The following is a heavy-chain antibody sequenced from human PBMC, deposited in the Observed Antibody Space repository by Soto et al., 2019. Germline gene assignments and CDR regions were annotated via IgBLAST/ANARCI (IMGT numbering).Heavy chain of an antibody. CDR1: GGSISSGDYY. J-gene: IGHJ5*02. V-gene: IGHV4-30-4*01. CDR3: AREYCSSTSCLNWFDP. Sequence: SETLSLTCTVSGGSISSGDYYWSWIRQPPGKGLEWIGYIYYSGSTYYNPSLKSRVTISVDTSKNQFSLKLSSVTAEDTAVYYCAREYCSSTSCLNWFDPWGQGTLVTVSS. D-gene: IGHD2-2*01. CDR2: IYYSGST.